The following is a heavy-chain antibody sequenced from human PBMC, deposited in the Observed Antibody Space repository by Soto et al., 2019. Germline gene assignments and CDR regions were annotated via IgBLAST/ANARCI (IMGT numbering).Heavy chain of an antibody. CDR2: IYSGGGT. CDR1: GFTVSSNY. D-gene: IGHD2-21*01. J-gene: IGHJ6*02. CDR3: ARGLSISPLWNGMDV. Sequence: EVQLVESGGGLIQPGESLRLSCAASGFTVSSNYMSWVRQAPGKGLEWVSVIYSGGGTHYADSVKGRFTISRDNSKNTLYLQMNSLRVEDTAVYYCARGLSISPLWNGMDVWGQGTTVTVSS. V-gene: IGHV3-53*01.